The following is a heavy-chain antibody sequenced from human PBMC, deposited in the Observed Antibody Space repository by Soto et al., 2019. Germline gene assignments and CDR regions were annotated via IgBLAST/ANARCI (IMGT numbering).Heavy chain of an antibody. CDR3: ARRGYYAISAFDI. J-gene: IGHJ3*02. CDR2: IYYSGST. D-gene: IGHD2-8*01. CDR1: GGSISSSSYY. V-gene: IGHV4-39*01. Sequence: QLQLQESGPGLVKPSETLSLTCTVSGGSISSSSYYWGWIRQPPGKGLEWIGSIYYSGSTYYNPPLRSRVTISVDTSKNQFSLTLSSVTAADTAVYYCARRGYYAISAFDIWGQGTMVTVSS.